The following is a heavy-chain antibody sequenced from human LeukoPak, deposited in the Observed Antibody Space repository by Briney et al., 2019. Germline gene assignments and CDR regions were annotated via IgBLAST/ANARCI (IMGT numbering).Heavy chain of an antibody. CDR3: ARAIWFGELGEIDY. CDR2: IYYSGST. V-gene: IGHV4-59*01. CDR1: GGSISGYY. Sequence: SETLSLTCTVSGGSISGYYWSWIRQPPGKGLEWIGYIYYSGSTNYNPSLKSRVTISVDTSKNQFSLKLSSVTAADPAVYYCARAIWFGELGEIDYWGQGTLVTVSS. J-gene: IGHJ4*02. D-gene: IGHD3-10*01.